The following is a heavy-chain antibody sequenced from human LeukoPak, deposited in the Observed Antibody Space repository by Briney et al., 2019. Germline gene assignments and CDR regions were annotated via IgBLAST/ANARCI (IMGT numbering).Heavy chain of an antibody. D-gene: IGHD5-18*01. CDR1: GGTFSSYA. CDR3: ARKYSYGTYDAFDI. CDR2: INPNSGGT. J-gene: IGHJ3*02. Sequence: ASVKVSCKASGGTFSSYAISWVRQAPGQGLEWMGWINPNSGGTNYAQKFQGRVTMTRDTSISTAYMELSRLRSDDTAVYYCARKYSYGTYDAFDIWGQGTMVTVSS. V-gene: IGHV1-2*02.